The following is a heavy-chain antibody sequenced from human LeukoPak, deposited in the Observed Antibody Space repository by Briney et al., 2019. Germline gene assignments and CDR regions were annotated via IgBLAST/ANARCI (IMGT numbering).Heavy chain of an antibody. CDR2: ISGSGDST. CDR1: GFTLRSYV. V-gene: IGHV3-23*01. D-gene: IGHD2-15*01. CDR3: ARDVWECSGGSCFYYYYYYMDV. J-gene: IGHJ6*03. Sequence: PGGSLRLSCVASGFTLRSYVMNWVRQTPGKGLEWVSSISGSGDSTFYADSVKGRFSISRDNSKNTLYLQMNSLRAEDTAVYYCARDVWECSGGSCFYYYYYYMDVWGKGTTVTVSS.